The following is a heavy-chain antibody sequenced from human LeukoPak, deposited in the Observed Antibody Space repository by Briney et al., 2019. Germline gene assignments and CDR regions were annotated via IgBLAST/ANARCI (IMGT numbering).Heavy chain of an antibody. D-gene: IGHD5-12*01. CDR2: INPNSGGT. Sequence: GASVKVSCKASGYTFTCYYMHWVRQAPGQGLEWMGWINPNSGGTNYAQKFQGRVTMTRDTSISTAYMELSRLRSDDTAVYYCARALSHEYIVATITPHFDYWGQGTLVTVSS. CDR1: GYTFTCYY. J-gene: IGHJ4*02. CDR3: ARALSHEYIVATITPHFDY. V-gene: IGHV1-2*02.